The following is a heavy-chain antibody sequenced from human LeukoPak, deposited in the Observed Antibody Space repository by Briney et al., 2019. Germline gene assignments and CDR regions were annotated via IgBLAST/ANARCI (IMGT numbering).Heavy chain of an antibody. D-gene: IGHD7-27*01. CDR1: GYTFTDYY. Sequence: GASVKVSCKASGYTFTDYYMYWVRQAPGQGLEWMGWIKPNSGGTNYTQSFQGRVTMTRDTSISTAYMELSRLRSDDTAVYYCARGGHKNLDRLGRRGDYWGQGTLVTVSS. V-gene: IGHV1-2*02. CDR3: ARGGHKNLDRLGRRGDY. CDR2: IKPNSGGT. J-gene: IGHJ4*02.